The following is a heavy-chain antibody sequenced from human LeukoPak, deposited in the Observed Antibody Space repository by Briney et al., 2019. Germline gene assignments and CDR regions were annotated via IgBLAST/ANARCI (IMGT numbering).Heavy chain of an antibody. CDR3: AKDYGVQLWLGPYYFDY. Sequence: GGSLRLSCAASGFTFSRYAMSWVRQAPGKGLEGVSAISGSGGSTYYAASVKGRFTISRDNSKNTLYLQMNSLRAEDTAVYYCAKDYGVQLWLGPYYFDYWGQGTLVTVSS. V-gene: IGHV3-23*01. CDR2: ISGSGGST. D-gene: IGHD5-18*01. CDR1: GFTFSRYA. J-gene: IGHJ4*02.